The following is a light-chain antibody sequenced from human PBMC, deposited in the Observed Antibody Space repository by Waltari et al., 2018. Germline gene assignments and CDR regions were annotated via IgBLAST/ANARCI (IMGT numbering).Light chain of an antibody. CDR3: QQYNNWPPYT. CDR1: QSVSSN. J-gene: IGKJ2*01. Sequence: ETVMTQSPATVSVSPGERAALSCRASQSVSSNVAWYQQKPCQAPRLLIYDASTRATGIPVRFSGSGSGTDFTLTISSLQSKDFAIYYCQQYNNWPPYTFGQGTKLEI. V-gene: IGKV3-15*01. CDR2: DAS.